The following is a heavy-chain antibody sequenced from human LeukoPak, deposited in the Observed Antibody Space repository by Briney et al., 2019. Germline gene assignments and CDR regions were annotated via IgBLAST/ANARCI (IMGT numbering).Heavy chain of an antibody. Sequence: GGSLRLSCAASGFTFSSYSMNWVRQAPGKGLEWVSVIYSSGSTFYADSVKGRFTISRDNSKNTLYLQMNSLRAEDTAVYYCARGGSYLSAFDIWGQGTMVTVSS. CDR2: IYSSGST. D-gene: IGHD1-26*01. V-gene: IGHV3-53*01. CDR3: ARGGSYLSAFDI. CDR1: GFTFSSYS. J-gene: IGHJ3*02.